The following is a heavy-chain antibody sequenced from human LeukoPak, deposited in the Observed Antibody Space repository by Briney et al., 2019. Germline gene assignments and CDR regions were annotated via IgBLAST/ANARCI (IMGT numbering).Heavy chain of an antibody. V-gene: IGHV4-4*07. CDR3: ARTITIFGALGYFDY. CDR1: GGSISSYY. D-gene: IGHD3-3*01. J-gene: IGHJ4*02. Sequence: PSETLSLTCTVSGGSISSYYWSWIRQPAGKGLEWIGRIYTSGSTNYNPSLKSRVTMSVDTSKNQFSLKLSSVTAADTAVYYCARTITIFGALGYFDYWGQGTLVTVSS. CDR2: IYTSGST.